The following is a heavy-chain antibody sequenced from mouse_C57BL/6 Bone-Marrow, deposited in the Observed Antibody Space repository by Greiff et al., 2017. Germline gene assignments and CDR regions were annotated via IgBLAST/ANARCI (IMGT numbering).Heavy chain of an antibody. V-gene: IGHV5-12*01. CDR1: GFTFSDYY. Sequence: EVKLMESGGGLVQPGGSLKLSCAASGFTFSDYYMYWVRQTPEKRLEWVAYISNGGGSTYYPDTVKGRFTISRDNAKNTLYLQMSRLKSEDTAMYYCARHREGGLRRGAGWYFDVWGTGTTVTVSS. CDR3: ARHREGGLRRGAGWYFDV. D-gene: IGHD2-4*01. J-gene: IGHJ1*03. CDR2: ISNGGGST.